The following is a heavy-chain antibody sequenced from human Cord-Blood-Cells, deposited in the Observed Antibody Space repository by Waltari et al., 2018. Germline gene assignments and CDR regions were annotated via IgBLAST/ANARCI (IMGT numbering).Heavy chain of an antibody. CDR2: INPSGGST. D-gene: IGHD6-13*01. J-gene: IGHJ4*02. V-gene: IGHV1-46*01. CDR1: GYTFTSYY. CDR3: ARLHPIAAAGRRGFDY. Sequence: QVQLVQSGAEVKKPGASVKASCKASGYTFTSYYMPWVRQAPGQGLEWMGIINPSGGSTSYAQKFQGRVTMTRDTSTSTVYMELSSLRSEDTAVYYCARLHPIAAAGRRGFDYWGQGTLVTVSS.